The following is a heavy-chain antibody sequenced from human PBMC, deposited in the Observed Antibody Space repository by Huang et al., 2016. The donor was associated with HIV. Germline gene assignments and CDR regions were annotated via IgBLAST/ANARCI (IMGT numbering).Heavy chain of an antibody. CDR2: ISCYNSNT. J-gene: IGHJ6*03. V-gene: IGHV1-18*01. Sequence: QVQLVQSGAEVKKPGASVKVSCKASGFIFSSFGIGWVRQAPGPGLEWGGWISCYNSNTKFAQKFQGRLTMTTDTSTSTAYMELRSLRSDDTAVYYCARGGGIQLWLLGYYYMDVWGNGTTVTVSS. D-gene: IGHD5-18*01. CDR1: GFIFSSFG. CDR3: ARGGGIQLWLLGYYYMDV.